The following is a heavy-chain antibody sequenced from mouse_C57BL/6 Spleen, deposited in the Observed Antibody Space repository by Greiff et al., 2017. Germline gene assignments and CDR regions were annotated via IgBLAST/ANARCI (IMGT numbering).Heavy chain of an antibody. D-gene: IGHD2-2*01. Sequence: QVQLQQPGAELVKPGASVKMSCKASGYTFTSYWITWVKQRPGQGLEWIGDIYPGSGSTNYNEKFKSKATLTVDTSSSTAYMQLSSLTSEDSAVYYCALIYGYDDGYYAMDYWGQGTSVTVSS. CDR3: ALIYGYDDGYYAMDY. V-gene: IGHV1-55*01. CDR2: IYPGSGST. J-gene: IGHJ4*01. CDR1: GYTFTSYW.